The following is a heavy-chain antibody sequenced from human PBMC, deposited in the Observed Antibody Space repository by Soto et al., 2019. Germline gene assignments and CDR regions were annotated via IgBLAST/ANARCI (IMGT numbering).Heavy chain of an antibody. Sequence: QVQLVESGGGVVQPGRSLRLSCAASGFTFSSYAMHWVRQAPGKGLEWVAVISYDGSNTYYADSVKGRLTMSRDNSKDTLYLQMNSLRAEDTAVYYCARPSIEGLGAESNFDSWGQGPLVTVSS. D-gene: IGHD3-10*01. CDR3: ARPSIEGLGAESNFDS. J-gene: IGHJ4*02. CDR2: ISYDGSNT. CDR1: GFTFSSYA. V-gene: IGHV3-30-3*01.